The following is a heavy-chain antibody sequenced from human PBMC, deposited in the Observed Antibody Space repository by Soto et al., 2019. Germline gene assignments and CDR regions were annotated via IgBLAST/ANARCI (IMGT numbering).Heavy chain of an antibody. V-gene: IGHV6-1*01. J-gene: IGHJ3*02. CDR1: GDSVSSNSAA. D-gene: IGHD5-12*01. Sequence: SQTLSLPFDISGDSVSSNSAAWNCISQSPSRGLEWLGRTYYRSKWYNDYAVSVKSRITISPDTSNNQFSLQLNSVTPEDTAVYYCARDGSGGYDYDAFDIWGQGTMVTVSS. CDR2: TYYRSKWYN. CDR3: ARDGSGGYDYDAFDI.